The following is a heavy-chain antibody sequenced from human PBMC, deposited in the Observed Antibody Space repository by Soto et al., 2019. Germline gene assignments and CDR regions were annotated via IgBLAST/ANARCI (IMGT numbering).Heavy chain of an antibody. J-gene: IGHJ1*01. CDR3: VRGVLS. CDR2: IHHSGST. V-gene: IGHV4-31*03. CDR1: GGSISSGGYY. Sequence: QVQLQESGPGLVKASQTLSLTCNVSGGSISSGGYYWTWIRQHPGKGLEWIGNIHHSGSTFYNPSRESRVSISVDTSKNQCALKLSAVTAADTAVDFCVRGVLSWGQGTLVTVSS. D-gene: IGHD3-10*01.